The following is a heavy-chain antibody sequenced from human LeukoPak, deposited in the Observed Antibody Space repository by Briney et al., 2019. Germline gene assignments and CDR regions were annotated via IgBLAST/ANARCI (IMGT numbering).Heavy chain of an antibody. CDR2: ISYDGSNK. CDR3: ARDYYGSGSYSY. D-gene: IGHD3-10*01. V-gene: IGHV3-30-3*01. Sequence: GGSLRLSCAASGFTFSSYAMHWVRQAPGKGLEWVAVISYDGSNKYYADSVKGRFTISRDNSKNTLYLQMNSLRAEDTAVYYCARDYYGSGSYSYWGQGTLVTVSA. CDR1: GFTFSSYA. J-gene: IGHJ4*02.